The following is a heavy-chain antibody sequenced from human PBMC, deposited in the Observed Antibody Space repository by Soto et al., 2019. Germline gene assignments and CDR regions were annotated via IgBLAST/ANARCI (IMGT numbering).Heavy chain of an antibody. CDR1: GGSVNSDNFY. CDR2: VYYTGST. Sequence: QVHLQESGPGQVKPSETLSLICTVSGGSVNSDNFYWSWIRQPPGRGLEWIGYVYYTGSTNYNPSIMSRVTISIDTARNQFSLKLSSVAAADTAVYYFGREFSNSPEAFDSWGQGSLVTVSS. V-gene: IGHV4-61*01. J-gene: IGHJ4*02. CDR3: GREFSNSPEAFDS. D-gene: IGHD6-6*01.